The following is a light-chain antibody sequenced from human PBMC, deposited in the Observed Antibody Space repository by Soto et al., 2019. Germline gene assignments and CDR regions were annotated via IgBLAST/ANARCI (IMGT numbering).Light chain of an antibody. J-gene: IGLJ1*01. Sequence: QSVLTQPASVSGSPGQSITISCTGTISDVSGYNFVSWYQQYPGEAPKLMIYDVSNRPSGVSNRFSGSKSGNTASLTISGLQAEDEADYSCSSYTSSNTYVFGTGTKVTVL. CDR3: SSYTSSNTYV. CDR1: ISDVSGYNF. V-gene: IGLV2-14*03. CDR2: DVS.